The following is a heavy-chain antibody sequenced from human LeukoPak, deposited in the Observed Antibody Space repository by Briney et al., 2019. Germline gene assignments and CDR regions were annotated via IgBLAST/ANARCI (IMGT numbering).Heavy chain of an antibody. CDR2: IYYTGST. CDR3: ARREGYFDY. J-gene: IGHJ4*02. V-gene: IGHV4-39*01. Sequence: SETLSLTCTVSGGSITRNSCYWAWIRQPPGKGLEWIASIYYTGSTYYNPSLKGRVTISLDISKNQFSLKLSSVTASDTAMYYCARREGYFDYWGQGTLVTVSS. CDR1: GGSITRNSCY. D-gene: IGHD3-22*01.